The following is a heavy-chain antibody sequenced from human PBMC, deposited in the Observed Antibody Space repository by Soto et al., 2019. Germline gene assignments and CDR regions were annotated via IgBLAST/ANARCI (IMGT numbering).Heavy chain of an antibody. CDR2: ISGNGGSA. V-gene: IGHV3-64D*06. CDR1: GFTFSNYA. CDR3: VKDKSPGGTAMNDY. Sequence: GGSLRLSWDASGFTFSNYAMSWVRQAPGKGLEYVSAISGNGGSAYYADSVKGRFTISRDNSKNPLYLQMSSLRAEDTAVYYCVKDKSPGGTAMNDYWGQGTLVTVS. J-gene: IGHJ4*02. D-gene: IGHD5-18*01.